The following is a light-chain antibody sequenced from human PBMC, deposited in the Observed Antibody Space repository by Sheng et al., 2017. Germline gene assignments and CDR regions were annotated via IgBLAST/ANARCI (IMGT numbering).Light chain of an antibody. Sequence: DIQMTQSPSSLSASVGDRVTITCQASQDISNYLNWYQQKPGKAPKLLIYDASNLETGVPSRFSGSGSGTDFTFTISSLQPEDIATYYCQQYDNLWTFGQGTKWK. CDR3: QQYDNLWT. CDR1: QDISNY. V-gene: IGKV1-33*01. J-gene: IGKJ1*01. CDR2: DAS.